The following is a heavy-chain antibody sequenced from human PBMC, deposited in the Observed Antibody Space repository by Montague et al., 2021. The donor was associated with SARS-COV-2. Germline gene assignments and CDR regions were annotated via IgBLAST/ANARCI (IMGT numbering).Heavy chain of an antibody. CDR2: TYYRSQWYN. D-gene: IGHD6-6*01. Sequence: CAISGDSVSTHSGDWVWMRQSPSRGLEWLGRTYYRSQWYNDYAVSLKTRITITPDTSKNLFSLQLRSVTPDGTAVYYCARMAVAPRPGAYYGMDVWGQGTTVTVSS. J-gene: IGHJ6*02. CDR1: GDSVSTHSGD. V-gene: IGHV6-1*01. CDR3: ARMAVAPRPGAYYGMDV.